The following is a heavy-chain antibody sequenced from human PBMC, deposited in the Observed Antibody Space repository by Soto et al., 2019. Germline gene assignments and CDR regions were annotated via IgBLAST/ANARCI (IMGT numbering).Heavy chain of an antibody. CDR1: GLTPKKYR. D-gene: IGHD5-18*01. Sequence: GGSLRLSCAASGLTPKKYRMTWGRQAPGKGLEWVSSISSSSTINYTDSVKGRFTISRDNAKNSLYLQMNSLRAEDTAVYFCARAMGMAYYYYMDVWGKGTTVTVSS. CDR2: ISSSSTI. CDR3: ARAMGMAYYYYMDV. V-gene: IGHV3-48*01. J-gene: IGHJ6*03.